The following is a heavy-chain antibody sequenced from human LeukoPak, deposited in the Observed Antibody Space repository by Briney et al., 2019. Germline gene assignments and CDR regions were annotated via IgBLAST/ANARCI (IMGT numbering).Heavy chain of an antibody. CDR3: ARSDAVSPVDY. J-gene: IGHJ4*02. Sequence: PGGSLRLSCAASGFTFSNYGIHWVRQAPGEGLEWVASISYDGSNKYYTDSVKGRFTISRDNSQNTLYLQVNSLRVEDTAVYYCARSDAVSPVDYWGQGTLVTVSS. CDR2: ISYDGSNK. CDR1: GFTFSNYG. D-gene: IGHD2-21*02. V-gene: IGHV3-30*03.